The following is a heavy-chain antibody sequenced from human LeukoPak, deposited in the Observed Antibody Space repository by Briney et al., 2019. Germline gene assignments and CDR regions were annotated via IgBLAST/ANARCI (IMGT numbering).Heavy chain of an antibody. D-gene: IGHD5-18*01. CDR1: GGSISSSNW. CDR3: ARVIEYSYGYNRFDP. J-gene: IGHJ5*02. Sequence: KPSEPLSLTCAVSGGSISSSNWWSWVRQPPGKGLEWIGENYHSGSTNYNPSLKSRVTISVDKSKNQFSLKLSSVTAADTAVYYCARVIEYSYGYNRFDPWGQGTLVTVSS. CDR2: NYHSGST. V-gene: IGHV4-4*02.